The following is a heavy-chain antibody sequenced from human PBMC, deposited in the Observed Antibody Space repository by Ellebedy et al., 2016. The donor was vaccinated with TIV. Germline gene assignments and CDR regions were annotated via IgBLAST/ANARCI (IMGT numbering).Heavy chain of an antibody. V-gene: IGHV3-23*01. Sequence: PGGSLRLSCAASGFTFNNYAMSWVRQAPGKGLEWVSTISHTGSRTYYANSVEGQFIISRDNSKKTLYLQMNSLRAEDTAVYYCAKGRGGGSDSSAPRYYFDSWGLGTLVTVSS. CDR3: AKGRGGGSDSSAPRYYFDS. CDR2: ISHTGSRT. J-gene: IGHJ4*02. D-gene: IGHD6-19*01. CDR1: GFTFNNYA.